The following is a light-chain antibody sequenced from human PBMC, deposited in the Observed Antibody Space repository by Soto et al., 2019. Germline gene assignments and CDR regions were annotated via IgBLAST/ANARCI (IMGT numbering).Light chain of an antibody. CDR2: GNS. J-gene: IGLJ2*01. Sequence: QSVLTQPPSVSGAPGQRVTISCTGSSSNIGAGYDVHWYQQLPGTAPKLLIYGNSNRPSGVPDRFSGSKSGTSASLAITGLHAEDEADYYCQSYDSCLSGSVVFGGGTKLTVL. V-gene: IGLV1-40*01. CDR3: QSYDSCLSGSVV. CDR1: SSNIGAGYD.